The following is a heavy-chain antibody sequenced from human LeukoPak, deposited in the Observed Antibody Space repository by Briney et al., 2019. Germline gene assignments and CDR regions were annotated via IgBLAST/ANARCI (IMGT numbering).Heavy chain of an antibody. CDR3: VRAVAGFFDY. V-gene: IGHV4-39*07. D-gene: IGHD6-19*01. CDR1: GGSISSSSYY. Sequence: SETLSLTCTVSGGSISSSSYYWGWIRQPPGKGLEWIGSIYYSGSTYYNPSLKSRVTISVDTSKNQFSLKLSSVTAADTAVYYCVRAVAGFFDYWGQGTLVTVSS. CDR2: IYYSGST. J-gene: IGHJ4*02.